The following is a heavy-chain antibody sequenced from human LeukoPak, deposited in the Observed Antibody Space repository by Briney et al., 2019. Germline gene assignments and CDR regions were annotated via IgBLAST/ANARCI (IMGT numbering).Heavy chain of an antibody. J-gene: IGHJ4*02. CDR3: AKGLLTASD. V-gene: IGHV3-23*01. CDR1: GFTFGSYT. Sequence: GGSLRLSCAASGFTFGSYTMSWVRQAPGKGLEWVSSISGSGGSTSYADSVKGRFTISRDNSKNTLYLQINGLRAEDTAVYYCAKGLLTASDWGQGTLVTVSP. D-gene: IGHD2-8*01. CDR2: ISGSGGST.